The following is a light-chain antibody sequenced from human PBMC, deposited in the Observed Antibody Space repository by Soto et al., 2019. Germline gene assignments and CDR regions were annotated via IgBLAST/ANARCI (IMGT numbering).Light chain of an antibody. CDR1: SSDIGTYRY. V-gene: IGLV2-14*03. Sequence: QSVLTQPVSVAGSPGQSLAITCTGSSSDIGTYRYVSWYQQHPGKAPRLVLFDVNRRPSGVSDRFSGDKSGSTASLTISGLQAEDEAYYYCSSYTTSASIIFGGGTKVTVL. CDR2: DVN. J-gene: IGLJ2*01. CDR3: SSYTTSASII.